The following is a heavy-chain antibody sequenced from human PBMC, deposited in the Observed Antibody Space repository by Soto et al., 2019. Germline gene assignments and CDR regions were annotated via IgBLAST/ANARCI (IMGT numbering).Heavy chain of an antibody. CDR1: GSYFSNYA. D-gene: IGHD1-26*01. J-gene: IGHJ4*02. CDR2: ISGSGDI. V-gene: IGHV3-23*01. Sequence: EVQLLASGGTLVQPGGSLRLSCEGSGSYFSNYALRWVRQGPGEGLEWVSGISGSGDIYNAESAKGRFVVSRDNAKSTLYLQMNGLRDEDTGVYYCAASYGWEVPCVIWGQGTLVTVSS. CDR3: AASYGWEVPCVI.